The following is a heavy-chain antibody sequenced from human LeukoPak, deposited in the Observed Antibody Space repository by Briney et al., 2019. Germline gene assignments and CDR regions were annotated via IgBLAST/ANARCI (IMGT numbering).Heavy chain of an antibody. CDR2: IYYSGST. J-gene: IGHJ4*02. Sequence: SETLSLTCTVSGGSISSYYWSWIRQPPGKGLEWIGYIYYSGSTNYNPSLKSRVTISVDTSKNQFSLKLSSVTAADTAVYYCAKDHLRIVGANRFDYWGQGTLVTVSS. V-gene: IGHV4-59*01. D-gene: IGHD1-26*01. CDR1: GGSISSYY. CDR3: AKDHLRIVGANRFDY.